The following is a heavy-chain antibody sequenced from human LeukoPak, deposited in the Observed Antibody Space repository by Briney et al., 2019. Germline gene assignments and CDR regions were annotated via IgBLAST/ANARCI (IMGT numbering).Heavy chain of an antibody. Sequence: PSETLSLTCTVSGDSISSGSYYWGWIRQPPGKGLEWIGSIFYSGSTFYNPSLMSRVTILVDTSKNQFSLKLSSVTAADTAVYYCARHTGGTTKDYWGQGTLVTVSS. D-gene: IGHD1-1*01. CDR3: ARHTGGTTKDY. J-gene: IGHJ4*02. V-gene: IGHV4-39*01. CDR1: GDSISSGSYY. CDR2: IFYSGST.